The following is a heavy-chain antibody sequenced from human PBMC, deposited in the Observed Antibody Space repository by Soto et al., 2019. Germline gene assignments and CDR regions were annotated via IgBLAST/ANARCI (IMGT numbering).Heavy chain of an antibody. D-gene: IGHD3-10*01. Sequence: SETLSLTCAVYGVSFSGYYWSWIRQPPGKGLEWIGEINHSGSTNYNPSLKSRVTISVDTSKNQFSLKLSSVTAADTAVYYCARGFGYYGSGSNPFYYMDVWGKGTTVTVSS. J-gene: IGHJ6*03. CDR2: INHSGST. CDR3: ARGFGYYGSGSNPFYYMDV. CDR1: GVSFSGYY. V-gene: IGHV4-34*01.